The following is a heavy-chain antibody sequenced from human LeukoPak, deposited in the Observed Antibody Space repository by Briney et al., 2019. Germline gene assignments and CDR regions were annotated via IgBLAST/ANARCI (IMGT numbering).Heavy chain of an antibody. D-gene: IGHD4-23*01. CDR3: ARDGGNALRGYYMDV. J-gene: IGHJ6*03. V-gene: IGHV3-48*04. CDR1: EFTFNVYA. Sequence: GGSLRLSCAASEFTFNVYAMNWVRQAPGKGLEWVSYITSSSSTIYYADSVKGRFTISRDNAKNSLYLQMNSLRAEDTAVYYCARDGGNALRGYYMDVWGKGTTVTVSS. CDR2: ITSSSSTI.